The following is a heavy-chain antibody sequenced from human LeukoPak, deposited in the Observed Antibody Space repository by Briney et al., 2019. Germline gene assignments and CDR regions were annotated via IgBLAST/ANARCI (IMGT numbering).Heavy chain of an antibody. D-gene: IGHD2-2*01. V-gene: IGHV3-21*01. CDR1: GFTFSSYS. CDR2: ISSSSSYI. CDR3: ASRGYQLLCLDY. J-gene: IGHJ4*02. Sequence: GGSLRLSCAASGFTFSSYSMNWVRQAPGKGLEWVSSISSSSSYIYYADSVKGRFTISRDNAKNSLYLQMNSLRAEDTAVYYCASRGYQLLCLDYWGQGTLVTVSS.